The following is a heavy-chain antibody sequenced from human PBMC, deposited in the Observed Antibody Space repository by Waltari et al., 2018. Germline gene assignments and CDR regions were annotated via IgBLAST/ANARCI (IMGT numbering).Heavy chain of an antibody. J-gene: IGHJ4*02. CDR1: GFTFSVFG. D-gene: IGHD2-15*01. Sequence: QVQLVESGGGVVQPGRSLRLSCAASGFTFSVFGMHWVRQAPGKGLEWVAVIWHDGSNEYYVDSVKGRFTISRDNSKNTLYLQMNSLRAEDSAVYYCASQSTTLFDYWGQGTLVTVSS. CDR2: IWHDGSNE. CDR3: ASQSTTLFDY. V-gene: IGHV3-33*01.